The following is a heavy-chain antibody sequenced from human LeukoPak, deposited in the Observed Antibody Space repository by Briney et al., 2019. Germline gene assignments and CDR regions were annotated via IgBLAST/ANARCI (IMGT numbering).Heavy chain of an antibody. CDR2: IIPIIGTA. J-gene: IGHJ4*02. D-gene: IGHD4-23*01. V-gene: IGHV1-69*06. CDR1: GGTFSSYA. Sequence: GASVKVSCKASGGTFSSYAISWVRQAPGQGLEWMGGIIPIIGTANYAQKFQGRVTITADKSTSTAYMELSSLRSEDTAVYYCARDRRDYVGYFDYWGQGTLVTVSS. CDR3: ARDRRDYVGYFDY.